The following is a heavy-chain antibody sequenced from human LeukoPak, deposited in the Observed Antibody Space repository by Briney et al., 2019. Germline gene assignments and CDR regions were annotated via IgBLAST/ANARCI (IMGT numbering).Heavy chain of an antibody. V-gene: IGHV3-48*01. Sequence: SGGSLRLSCAASGFTFSSYSMNWVRQAPGKGLEWVSYISSSSSTIYYADSVKGRFTISRDNSKNTLYLQMNSLRAEDTAVYYCARVLRYFDWLTYYYYYYMDVWGKGTTVTISS. D-gene: IGHD3-9*01. CDR3: ARVLRYFDWLTYYYYYYMDV. CDR2: ISSSSSTI. CDR1: GFTFSSYS. J-gene: IGHJ6*03.